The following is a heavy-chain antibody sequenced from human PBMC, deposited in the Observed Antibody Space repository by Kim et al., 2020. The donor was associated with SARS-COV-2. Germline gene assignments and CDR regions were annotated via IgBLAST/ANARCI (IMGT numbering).Heavy chain of an antibody. V-gene: IGHV4-31*03. CDR1: GGSISSGGYY. J-gene: IGHJ6*02. CDR3: ARDKGHRVLFDRFVVVPAVV. Sequence: SETLSLTCTVSGGSISSGGYYWSWIRQHPGKGLEWIGYIYYSGSTYYNPSLKSRVTISVDTSKNQFSLKLSSVTAADTAVYYCARDKGHRVLFDRFVVVPAVVWGQGTTVTVSS. CDR2: IYYSGST. D-gene: IGHD2-2*01.